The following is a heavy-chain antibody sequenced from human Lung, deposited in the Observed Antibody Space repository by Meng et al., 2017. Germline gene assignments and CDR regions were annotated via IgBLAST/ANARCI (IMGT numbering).Heavy chain of an antibody. CDR1: GGSFSDYY. V-gene: IGHV4-34*01. J-gene: IGHJ4*02. CDR2: INHSGST. D-gene: IGHD4-11*01. Sequence: QVPLQALGAGLLKRWETLSLTCVVSGGSFSDYYWSWIRQPPGKGLEWIGEINHSGSTNYNPSLESRATISVDTSQNNLSLKLSSVTAADSAVYYCARGPTTMAHDFDYWGQGTLVTVSS. CDR3: ARGPTTMAHDFDY.